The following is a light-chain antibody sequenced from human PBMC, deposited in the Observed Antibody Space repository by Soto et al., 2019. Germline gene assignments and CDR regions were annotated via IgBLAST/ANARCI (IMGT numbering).Light chain of an antibody. Sequence: EIVLTQSPGTLSLSPGERATLSSRASQNVRSNYLGWYQQKPGQAPRLLIYGAYSRATGIPDRFSGSGSGTDFTLTISRLEPEDFAVYYCQQXGNSPPLSCGGGTKVDIK. CDR1: QNVRSNY. CDR3: QQXGNSPPLS. J-gene: IGKJ4*01. CDR2: GAY. V-gene: IGKV3-20*01.